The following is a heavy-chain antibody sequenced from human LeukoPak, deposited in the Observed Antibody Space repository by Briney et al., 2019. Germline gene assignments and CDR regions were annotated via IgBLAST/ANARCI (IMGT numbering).Heavy chain of an antibody. J-gene: IGHJ2*01. CDR1: GFTFSSYS. Sequence: GGSLRLSCAASGFTFSSYSINWVRQAPGKGLEWVSYISSSSSTIYYADSVKGRFTISRDNAKNSLYLQVNSLRAEDTAVYYCAGLRWNRYFDLWGRSTLVTVSS. D-gene: IGHD4-23*01. CDR2: ISSSSSTI. CDR3: AGLRWNRYFDL. V-gene: IGHV3-48*01.